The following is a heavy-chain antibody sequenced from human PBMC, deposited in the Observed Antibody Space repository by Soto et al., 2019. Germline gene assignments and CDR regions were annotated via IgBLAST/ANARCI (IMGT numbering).Heavy chain of an antibody. Sequence: SGPTLVKPTQTLTLTCTFSGFSLSTSGVGVGWIRQPPGKALEWLALIYWNDDKRYSPSLKSRLTITKDTSKNQVVLTMTNMDPVDTATYYCAHSVVPAAPGYYYYYGMDVWGQGTTVTVSS. CDR3: AHSVVPAAPGYYYYYGMDV. J-gene: IGHJ6*02. D-gene: IGHD2-2*01. V-gene: IGHV2-5*01. CDR1: GFSLSTSGVG. CDR2: IYWNDDK.